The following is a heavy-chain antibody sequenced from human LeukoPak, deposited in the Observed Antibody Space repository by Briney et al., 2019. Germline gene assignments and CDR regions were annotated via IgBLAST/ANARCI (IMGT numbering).Heavy chain of an antibody. CDR2: IKQDGSEK. D-gene: IGHD6-19*01. CDR3: ARGRVAVAKRGVDWFDP. J-gene: IGHJ5*02. V-gene: IGHV3-7*01. CDR1: GFTFSSYW. Sequence: RTGGSLRLSCAASGFTFSSYWMSWVRQAPGKGLEWVANIKQDGSEKYYVDSVKGRFTISRDNAKNSLYLQMNSLRAEDTAVYYCARGRVAVAKRGVDWFDPWGQGTLVTVSS.